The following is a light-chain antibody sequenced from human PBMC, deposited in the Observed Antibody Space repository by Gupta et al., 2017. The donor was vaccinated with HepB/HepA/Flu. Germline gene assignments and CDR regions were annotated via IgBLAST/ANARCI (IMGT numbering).Light chain of an antibody. Sequence: SYVLTQPPSVSVAPGNTARITCGGDNIGDKSVHWYQQKPGQDPVRVLEDESDRPSGIPERFSCSNSGKTATATISRVEVGDEADVYCQVWDSNNDHVVFGGGTNLTVL. CDR1: NIGDKS. J-gene: IGLJ2*01. CDR2: DES. CDR3: QVWDSNNDHVV. V-gene: IGLV3-21*03.